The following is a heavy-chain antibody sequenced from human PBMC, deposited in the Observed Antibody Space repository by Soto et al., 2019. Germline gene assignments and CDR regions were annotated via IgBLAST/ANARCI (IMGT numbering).Heavy chain of an antibody. V-gene: IGHV4-30-4*01. D-gene: IGHD2-21*02. CDR3: ARAYCGGDSYYFQGTEFDL. Sequence: QVQLQESGPGLVKPSQTLSLTCTVSGGSISSGDYYWSWIRQPPGKGLEWIGYIYYSGSTYYNPSLKSRVTISVDTSKNQFSLKLSSVTAADTAVYYCARAYCGGDSYYFQGTEFDLWGRGTLVTVSS. CDR1: GGSISSGDYY. CDR2: IYYSGST. J-gene: IGHJ2*01.